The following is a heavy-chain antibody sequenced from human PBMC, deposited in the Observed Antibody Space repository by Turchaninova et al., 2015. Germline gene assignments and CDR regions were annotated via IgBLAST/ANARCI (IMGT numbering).Heavy chain of an antibody. J-gene: IGHJ4*02. D-gene: IGHD4-23*01. CDR1: GGSFSGYY. CDR3: ARVVSVEFDY. Sequence: QVQLQQWGAGLLKPSETLSLTCAVYGGSFSGYYWRWIRQPPGKGLEWIGEKNHKGSTNYNPPLKIRATISVDTSKNQFALKLSDVTAADTAVYYCARVVSVEFDYWGQGTLVTVSS. CDR2: KNHKGST. V-gene: IGHV4-34*01.